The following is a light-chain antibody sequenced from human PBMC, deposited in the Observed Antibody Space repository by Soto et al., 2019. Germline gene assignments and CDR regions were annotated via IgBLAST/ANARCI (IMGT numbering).Light chain of an antibody. Sequence: EIVLTQSPGTLSLSPGERATLPCRASQSVSSSYLAWYQQKPGQAPRLLIYGASSRATGIPDRFSGSGSGTDFTLTSSRLEPEDFAVYYCQQYGSSPTFGQGTRLEIK. J-gene: IGKJ5*01. CDR2: GAS. CDR3: QQYGSSPT. V-gene: IGKV3-20*01. CDR1: QSVSSSY.